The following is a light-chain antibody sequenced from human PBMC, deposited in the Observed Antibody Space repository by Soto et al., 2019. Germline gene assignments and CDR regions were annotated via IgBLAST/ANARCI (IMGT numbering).Light chain of an antibody. CDR2: RNN. CDR1: SSNIGSNY. Sequence: QSVLTQPPSASGTPGQRVTMSCSGSSSNIGSNYVYWYQQLPGTAHKVFIYRNNQRPSGVPDRFSGSKSGTSASLAISGLRSEDEADYYCAAWDDSLSGVVFGGGTKVTVL. J-gene: IGLJ2*01. CDR3: AAWDDSLSGVV. V-gene: IGLV1-47*01.